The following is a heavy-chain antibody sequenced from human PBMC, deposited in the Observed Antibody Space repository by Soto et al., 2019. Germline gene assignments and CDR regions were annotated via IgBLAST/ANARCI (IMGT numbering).Heavy chain of an antibody. Sequence: PGGSLRLSCAASGFTFNIYAMTWVRQAPGKGLEWVSTTGATGRTTYYADSVKGRFTVSRDNSKNTLDLQMNSLRAEDTAVYYCAKGDVDTATLFDYWGQGTLVTVSS. D-gene: IGHD5-18*01. CDR2: TGATGRTT. CDR3: AKGDVDTATLFDY. CDR1: GFTFNIYA. V-gene: IGHV3-23*01. J-gene: IGHJ4*02.